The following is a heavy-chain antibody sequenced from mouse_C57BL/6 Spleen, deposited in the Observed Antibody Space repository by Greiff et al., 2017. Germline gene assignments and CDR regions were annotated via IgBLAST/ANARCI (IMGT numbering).Heavy chain of an antibody. J-gene: IGHJ1*03. D-gene: IGHD1-1*01. CDR1: GYAFTNYL. CDR2: INPGSGGT. V-gene: IGHV1-54*01. CDR3: ARGELLRSYWYCDV. Sequence: VQLQQSGAELVRPGTSVKVSCKASGYAFTNYLIEWVKQRPGQGLEWIGVINPGSGGTNYNEKFKGKATLTADKSSSTAYMQLSSLTSEDSAVYFCARGELLRSYWYCDVWGTGTTVTVSS.